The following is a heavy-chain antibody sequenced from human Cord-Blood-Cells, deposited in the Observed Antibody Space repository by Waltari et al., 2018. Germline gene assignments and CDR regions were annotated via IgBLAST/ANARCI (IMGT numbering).Heavy chain of an antibody. Sequence: QVQLVQSGAEVKKPGSSVKVSCKASGGTFSSYASSWVRQAPGHGFEWMGGIIPNFDTANCAQKFQGKVTITGEESTSTAYKEVGSLRSEDTAVYYCARSAGFGELLYYYYYGMDVWGQGTTVTVSS. J-gene: IGHJ6*02. D-gene: IGHD3-10*01. CDR2: IIPNFDTA. V-gene: IGHV1-69*01. CDR1: GGTFSSYA. CDR3: ARSAGFGELLYYYYYGMDV.